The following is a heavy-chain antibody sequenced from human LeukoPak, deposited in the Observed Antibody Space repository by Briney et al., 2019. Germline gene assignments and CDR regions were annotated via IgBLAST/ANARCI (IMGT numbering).Heavy chain of an antibody. CDR1: GFTFTSSA. CDR2: IVVGSGNT. Sequence: VASVKVSCKASGFTFTSSAVQWVRQARGQRLEWIGWIVVGSGNTNYAQKFQERVTITRDMSTSTAYMELSSLRSEDTAVYYCAASVATMVRGALDYWGQGTLVTVSS. D-gene: IGHD3-10*01. CDR3: AASVATMVRGALDY. J-gene: IGHJ4*02. V-gene: IGHV1-58*01.